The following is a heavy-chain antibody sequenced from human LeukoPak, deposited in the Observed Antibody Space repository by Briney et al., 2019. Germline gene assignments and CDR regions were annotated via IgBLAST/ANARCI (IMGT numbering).Heavy chain of an antibody. CDR1: GYTFSSYG. CDR2: MCAYNGNT. J-gene: IGHJ4*02. Sequence: GASVKLSCKASGYTFSSYGISWVRHAPGQGLGWMGCMCAYNGNTIYAQKLRGRVTMTTDTSTSTAYMELRSLGSDDTAVYYCARDYGFCSGYCGEWGQGTLVTVSS. CDR3: ARDYGFCSGYCGE. D-gene: IGHD3/OR15-3a*01. V-gene: IGHV1-18*01.